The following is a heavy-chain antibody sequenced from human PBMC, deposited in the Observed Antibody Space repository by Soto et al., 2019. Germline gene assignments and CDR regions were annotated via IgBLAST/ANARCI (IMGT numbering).Heavy chain of an antibody. CDR1: GFTFTNAW. V-gene: IGHV3-15*07. D-gene: IGHD3-22*01. CDR3: TKDSYSTIIIVRFDY. J-gene: IGHJ4*01. CDR2: IKSKTDGGTT. Sequence: GGSLRLSCAASGFTFTNAWINWARQAPGKGLEWVGRIKSKTDGGTTDYAEPVKGRFAISRDDSNNMVYLQMNSLKIEDTAVYYCTKDSYSTIIIVRFDYWGHGTLVTVSS.